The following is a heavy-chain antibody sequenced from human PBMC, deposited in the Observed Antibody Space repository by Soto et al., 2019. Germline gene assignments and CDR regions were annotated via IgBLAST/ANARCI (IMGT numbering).Heavy chain of an antibody. CDR1: GFTFSSYG. D-gene: IGHD6-13*01. Sequence: PGGSLRLSCAASGFTFSSYGMHWVRQAPGKGLEWVAVISYDGSNKYYADSVKGRFTISRDNSKNTLYLQMNSLRAEDTAVYYCAKDIGANIAYFDYWGQGTLVTVS. CDR3: AKDIGANIAYFDY. V-gene: IGHV3-30*18. J-gene: IGHJ4*02. CDR2: ISYDGSNK.